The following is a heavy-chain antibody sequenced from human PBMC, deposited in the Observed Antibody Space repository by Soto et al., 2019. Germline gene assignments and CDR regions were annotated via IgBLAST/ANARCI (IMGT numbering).Heavy chain of an antibody. D-gene: IGHD2-21*02. CDR3: AKGCGGDCYSGVQY. V-gene: IGHV3-23*01. J-gene: IGHJ4*02. Sequence: EVQLLGSGRGLVQPGGSLRLSCAASGFTFSSSAMSWVRQAPGKGLEWVSSISNSGGSTYYADSVKGRFTISRDNSKNTLYLQMNSLQAEDTAVYYCAKGCGGDCYSGVQYWGQGTLVTVSS. CDR2: ISNSGGST. CDR1: GFTFSSSA.